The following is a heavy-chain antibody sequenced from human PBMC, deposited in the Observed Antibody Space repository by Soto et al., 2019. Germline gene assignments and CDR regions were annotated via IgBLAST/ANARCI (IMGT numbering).Heavy chain of an antibody. Sequence: PGGSLRLSCAASGFTFSSYGMHWVRQAPGKGLEWVAVIWYDGSNKYYADSVKGRFTISRDNSKNTLYLQMNSLRAEDTAVYYCARGRGQVAAAGLYYYYYGMDVWGQGTTVTVSS. CDR3: ARGRGQVAAAGLYYYYYGMDV. D-gene: IGHD6-13*01. V-gene: IGHV3-33*01. CDR1: GFTFSSYG. CDR2: IWYDGSNK. J-gene: IGHJ6*02.